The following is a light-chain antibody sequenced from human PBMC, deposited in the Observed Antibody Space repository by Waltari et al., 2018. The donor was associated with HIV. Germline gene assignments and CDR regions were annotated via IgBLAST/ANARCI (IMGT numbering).Light chain of an antibody. CDR2: VGTGGIVC. Sequence: QPVLTQPPSASASLGASVTLTCTLSSGYSHYKVDWYQQRPGKGPRFVMRVGTGGIVCFKGDGTPDRLSGLCAGSNRTLTIQNIQEEDDSDVHCEAYHRSGSNSVWVFGGGTKLTVL. V-gene: IGLV9-49*03. J-gene: IGLJ3*02. CDR3: EAYHRSGSNSVWV. CDR1: SGYSHYK.